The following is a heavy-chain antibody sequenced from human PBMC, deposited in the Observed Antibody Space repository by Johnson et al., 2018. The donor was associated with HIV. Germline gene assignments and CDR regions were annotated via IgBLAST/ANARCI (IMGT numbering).Heavy chain of an antibody. Sequence: VQLVESGGASVQPGGSLRLSCAASGFTVSSNYMSWVRQAPGKGLEWVSVIYRGGNTYYADSVKGRFTISRDNAKNSLYLQMNSLRAEDTAVYYCARGLWPQRWAFDIWGQGTMVTVSS. D-gene: IGHD5-24*01. CDR3: ARGLWPQRWAFDI. CDR1: GFTVSSNY. J-gene: IGHJ3*02. V-gene: IGHV3-53*01. CDR2: IYRGGNT.